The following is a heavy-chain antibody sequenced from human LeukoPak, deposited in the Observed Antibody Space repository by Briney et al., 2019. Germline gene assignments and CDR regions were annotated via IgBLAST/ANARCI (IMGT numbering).Heavy chain of an antibody. CDR1: GFTFSSYS. V-gene: IGHV3-21*01. Sequence: GGSLRLSCAASGFTFSSYSMNWVRQAPGKGLEWVSSISSSSSYIYYADSVKGRFTISRDNAKNPLYLQMNSLRAEDTAVYYCARGGTRELDYWGQGTLVTVSS. CDR3: ARGGTRELDY. CDR2: ISSSSSYI. J-gene: IGHJ4*02.